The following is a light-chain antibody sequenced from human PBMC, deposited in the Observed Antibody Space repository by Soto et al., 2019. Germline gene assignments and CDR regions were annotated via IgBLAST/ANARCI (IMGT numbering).Light chain of an antibody. V-gene: IGKV3-20*01. Sequence: DIVMTQSPLSLPVTPGEPASISCRASQSVSSNYVAWFHQKPGQAPRLLIYGASSRATGVPDRFSASGSGTDFTLTISRLEPEDFAVYYCQQYGRSPFTFGPGTKVDIK. J-gene: IGKJ3*01. CDR2: GAS. CDR1: QSVSSNY. CDR3: QQYGRSPFT.